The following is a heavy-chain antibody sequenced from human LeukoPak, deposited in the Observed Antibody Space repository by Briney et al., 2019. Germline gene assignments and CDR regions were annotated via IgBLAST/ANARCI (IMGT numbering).Heavy chain of an antibody. CDR3: AKEGSYSGSRFDY. J-gene: IGHJ4*02. CDR1: GFTFSSYA. CDR2: ISGSGDST. D-gene: IGHD1-26*01. V-gene: IGHV3-23*01. Sequence: PGGSLRLSCAASGFTFSSYAMSWVRQAPGKGLEWVSFISGSGDSTYYADSVKGRFTISRDNCKNTLYLQMNSLRGEDTAVYYCAKEGSYSGSRFDYWGQGTLVTVSS.